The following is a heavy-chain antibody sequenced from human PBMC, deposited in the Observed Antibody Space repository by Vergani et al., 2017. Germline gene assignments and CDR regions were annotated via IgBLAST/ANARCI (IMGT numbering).Heavy chain of an antibody. CDR3: ARERXGDVAVAGTWYFDL. J-gene: IGHJ2*01. D-gene: IGHD6-19*01. CDR1: GYTFTSYG. Sequence: QVQLVQSGAEVKKPGASVKVSCKASGYTFTSYGISWVRQAPGQGLEWMGWISAYNGNTNYAQKLQGRVTMTTDTSTSTAYMELRSLRSDDTAVYYCARERXGDVAVAGTWYFDLWGRGTLVTVSS. CDR2: ISAYNGNT. V-gene: IGHV1-18*01.